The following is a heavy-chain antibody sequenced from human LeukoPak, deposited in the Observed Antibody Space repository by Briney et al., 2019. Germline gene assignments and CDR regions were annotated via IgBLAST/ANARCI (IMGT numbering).Heavy chain of an antibody. J-gene: IGHJ4*02. CDR1: GFTFSSYA. V-gene: IGHV3-30*04. D-gene: IGHD2-2*01. CDR2: ISYDGSNK. Sequence: GGSLRLSCAASGFTFSSYAMHWVRQAPGKGLEWVAVISYDGSNKYYADSVKGRFTISRDNSKNTLYLQMNSLRAEDTAVYYCARAPYCSSTSCPLDYWGQGTLVTASS. CDR3: ARAPYCSSTSCPLDY.